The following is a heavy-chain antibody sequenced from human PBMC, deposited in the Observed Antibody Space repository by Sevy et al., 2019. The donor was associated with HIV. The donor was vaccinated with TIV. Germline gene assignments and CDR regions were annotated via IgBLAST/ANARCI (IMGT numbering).Heavy chain of an antibody. Sequence: GGSLRLSCEASGFIFYTFGMHWVRQAPGKGLEWVAVISYDGSNTYYADSVKGRFTISRDNSKNTMFLLMNGLRTEDSAVYYCARENLYWFDPWGQGTLVTVSS. V-gene: IGHV3-33*01. J-gene: IGHJ5*02. CDR3: ARENLYWFDP. CDR1: GFIFYTFG. CDR2: ISYDGSNT.